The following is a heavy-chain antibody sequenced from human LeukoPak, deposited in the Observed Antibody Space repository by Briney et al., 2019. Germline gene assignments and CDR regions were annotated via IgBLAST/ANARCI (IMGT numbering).Heavy chain of an antibody. J-gene: IGHJ4*02. Sequence: GGSLRLSCAASGFTFSSYSMNWVRQAPGKGPMWVSRICPDGTGISYADSVKARFTTSRDNAKNTVYLQMNSLREEDTAVYYCVRDFRSADYWGQGTLVTVSS. CDR3: VRDFRSADY. CDR1: GFTFSSYS. CDR2: ICPDGTGI. V-gene: IGHV3-74*01.